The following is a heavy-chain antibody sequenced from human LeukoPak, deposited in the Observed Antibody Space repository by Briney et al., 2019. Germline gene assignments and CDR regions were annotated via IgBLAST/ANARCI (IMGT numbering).Heavy chain of an antibody. CDR1: GGSFSSYA. CDR3: ARSEKDDYFWGSSRY. V-gene: IGHV1-69*13. CDR2: IIPILGTA. J-gene: IGHJ4*02. D-gene: IGHD3-16*02. Sequence: SVKVPCKASGGSFSSYAINWVRQAPGQGLEWVGGIIPILGTADYAQKFQGRVTITADESTYTAYMELSSLRSEDTAVYYCARSEKDDYFWGSSRYWGQGTLVTVSS.